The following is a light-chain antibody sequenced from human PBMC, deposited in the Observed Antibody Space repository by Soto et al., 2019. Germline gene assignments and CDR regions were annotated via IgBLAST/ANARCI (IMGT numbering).Light chain of an antibody. CDR1: SSDVGGYNY. CDR3: SSYAGNNNLV. CDR2: EVS. J-gene: IGLJ3*02. V-gene: IGLV2-8*01. Sequence: QSALTQPASVSGSPGQSITISCTGTSSDVGGYNYVSWYQQHPGKAPKLMIYEVSKRPSGVPDRFSGSQSGNTASLTVSGLQAEDEADYYCSSYAGNNNLVFGGGTKLTVL.